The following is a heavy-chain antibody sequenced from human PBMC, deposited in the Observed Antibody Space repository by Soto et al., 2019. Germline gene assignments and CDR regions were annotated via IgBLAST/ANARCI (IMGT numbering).Heavy chain of an antibody. CDR1: GGTFSSYG. CDR3: ASESGRTRVMDV. J-gene: IGHJ6*02. CDR2: IIPIVGTA. D-gene: IGHD2-8*01. Sequence: QVQAVQSGAEVKKPGSSVKVSCKASGGTFSSYGISWVRQAPGQGLEWMGRIIPIVGTANYAQKFQGRVTSTAEESTSTAYMEMSSLRSEDTAVYYCASESGRTRVMDVWGHGTTITVSS. V-gene: IGHV1-69*18.